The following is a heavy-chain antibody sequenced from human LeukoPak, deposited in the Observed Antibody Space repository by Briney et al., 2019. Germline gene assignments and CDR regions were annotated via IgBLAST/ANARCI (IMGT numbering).Heavy chain of an antibody. J-gene: IGHJ6*03. D-gene: IGHD3-9*01. V-gene: IGHV3-53*01. CDR1: GFTVSSNY. CDR2: IYSGGST. CDR3: ASRVLRYFDWPSYYYYYMDV. Sequence: GSLRLSCAASGFTVSSNYMSWVRQAPGKGLEWVSVIYSGGSTYYADSVKGRFTISRDNSKNTLYLQMNSLRAEDTAVYYCASRVLRYFDWPSYYYYYMDVWGKGTTVTISS.